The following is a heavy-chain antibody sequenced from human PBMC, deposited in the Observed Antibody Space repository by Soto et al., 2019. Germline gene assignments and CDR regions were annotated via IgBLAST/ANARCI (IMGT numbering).Heavy chain of an antibody. CDR3: ARGSSWLDY. Sequence: HLQESGPGLVKPSETLSLTCTVSGGSVSSDNSYWSWIRQPPGEGLEWIGNAYYSGNSNYNTSLKRRVTISLDASKNQLSLNLSSVVAADTAVYYCARGSSWLDYWGQGAQVTVSS. CDR2: AYYSGNS. V-gene: IGHV4-61*01. J-gene: IGHJ4*02. CDR1: GGSVSSDNSY. D-gene: IGHD2-2*01.